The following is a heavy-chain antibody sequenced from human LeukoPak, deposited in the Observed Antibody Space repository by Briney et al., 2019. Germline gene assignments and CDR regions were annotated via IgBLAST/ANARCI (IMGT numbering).Heavy chain of an antibody. V-gene: IGHV3-23*01. J-gene: IGHJ3*02. CDR2: ISGSDGIT. Sequence: GGSLRLSCAASGFTFSSYAMTWVRQAPGKGLEWISTISGSDGITYYADSVKGRFTIFRDDSKNTLYLQMNSLRADDTAVYYCTRFRDVGIAARPDSAAFDIWGQGTMVTVSS. CDR1: GFTFSSYA. D-gene: IGHD6-6*01. CDR3: TRFRDVGIAARPDSAAFDI.